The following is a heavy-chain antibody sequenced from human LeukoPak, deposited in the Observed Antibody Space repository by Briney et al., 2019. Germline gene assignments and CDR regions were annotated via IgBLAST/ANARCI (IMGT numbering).Heavy chain of an antibody. CDR3: IPSGF. CDR2: LYSGGST. J-gene: IGHJ4*02. D-gene: IGHD3-10*01. Sequence: GGSLRLSCAASGFVVSTNYMSWVRQAPGKGLEWVSVLYSGGSTYYTDSVKGRFTISRDNSNNTLYLQMNNLRAEDTAVYYCIPSGFWGQGVLVTVSS. CDR1: GFVVSTNY. V-gene: IGHV3-66*01.